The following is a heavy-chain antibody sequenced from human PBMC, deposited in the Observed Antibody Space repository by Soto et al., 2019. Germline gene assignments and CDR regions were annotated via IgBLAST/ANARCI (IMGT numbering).Heavy chain of an antibody. CDR1: GFTFSSYA. J-gene: IGHJ6*02. CDR3: AKGVTRHSGYYYGMDV. D-gene: IGHD2-21*02. Sequence: EVQLLESGGGLVQPGGSLRLSCAASGFTFSSYAMSWVRQAPGKGLEWVSAISGSGGSTYYADSVKGRFTISRDNSKNTLYLQMNSLRVEDTAVYYCAKGVTRHSGYYYGMDVWGQGTTVTVSS. V-gene: IGHV3-23*01. CDR2: ISGSGGST.